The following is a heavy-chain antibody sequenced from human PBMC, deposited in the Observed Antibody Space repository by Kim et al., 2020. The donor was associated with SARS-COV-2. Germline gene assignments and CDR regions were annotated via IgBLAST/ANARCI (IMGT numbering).Heavy chain of an antibody. CDR1: GGSISSSNW. D-gene: IGHD4-17*01. CDR2: IYHSGST. Sequence: SETLSLTCAVSGGSISSSNWWSWVRQPPGKGLEWIGEIYHSGSTNYNPSLKSRVTISVDKSKNQFSLKLSSVTAADTAVYYCARTHDYGALPFDYWGQGTLVTVSS. J-gene: IGHJ4*02. V-gene: IGHV4-4*02. CDR3: ARTHDYGALPFDY.